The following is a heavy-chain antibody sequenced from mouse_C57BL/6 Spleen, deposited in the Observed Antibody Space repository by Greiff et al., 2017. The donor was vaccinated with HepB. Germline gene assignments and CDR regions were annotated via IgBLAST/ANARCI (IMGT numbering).Heavy chain of an antibody. Sequence: VKLQQSGAELMKPGASVKLSCKATGYTFTGYWIEWVKQRPGHGLEWIGEILPGSGSTNYNEKFKGKATFTADTSSHTASMQISSLTTEDSAIYYCARNGYDGLWFAYWGQGTLVTVSA. D-gene: IGHD2-2*01. CDR2: ILPGSGST. CDR1: GYTFTGYW. J-gene: IGHJ3*01. CDR3: ARNGYDGLWFAY. V-gene: IGHV1-9*01.